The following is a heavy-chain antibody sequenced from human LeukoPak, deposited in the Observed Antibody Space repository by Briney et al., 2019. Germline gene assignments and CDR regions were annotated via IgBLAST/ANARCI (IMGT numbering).Heavy chain of an antibody. D-gene: IGHD6-19*01. CDR1: GGTFSSYA. J-gene: IGHJ4*02. V-gene: IGHV1-3*01. CDR3: ARGGIAVAGIVY. Sequence: GASVKVSCKASGGTFSSYAISWVRQAPGQRLEWMGWINAGNGNTKYSQKFQGRVTITRDTSASTAYMELSSLRSEDTAVYYCARGGIAVAGIVYWGQGTLVTVSS. CDR2: INAGNGNT.